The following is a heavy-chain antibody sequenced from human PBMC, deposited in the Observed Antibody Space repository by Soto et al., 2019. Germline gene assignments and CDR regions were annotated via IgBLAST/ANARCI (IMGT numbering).Heavy chain of an antibody. D-gene: IGHD3-3*01. J-gene: IGHJ4*02. V-gene: IGHV1-69*13. CDR1: GGTFSSYA. Sequence: SVKVSCKASGGTFSSYAISWVRQAPGQGLEWMGGIIPIFGTANYAQKFQGRVTITADESTSTAYMELSSLRSEDTAVYYCARGPMSYDFWSGYHPPYYFDYWGQGTLVTVSS. CDR3: ARGPMSYDFWSGYHPPYYFDY. CDR2: IIPIFGTA.